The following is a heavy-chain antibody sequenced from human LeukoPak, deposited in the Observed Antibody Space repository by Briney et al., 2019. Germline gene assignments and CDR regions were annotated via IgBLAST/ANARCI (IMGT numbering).Heavy chain of an antibody. CDR2: IYYSGST. V-gene: IGHV4-59*12. CDR3: ARRGYYYVPFDY. D-gene: IGHD3-10*02. J-gene: IGHJ4*02. CDR1: GGSISSYY. Sequence: SETLSLTCTVSGGSISSYYWSWIRQPPGKGLEWIGYIYYSGSTNYNPSLKSRVTISVDTSKNQFSLKLSSVTAADTAVYYCARRGYYYVPFDYWGQGTLVTVSS.